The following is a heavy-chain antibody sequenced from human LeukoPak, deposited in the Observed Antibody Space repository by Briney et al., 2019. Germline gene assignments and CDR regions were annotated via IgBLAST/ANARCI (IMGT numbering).Heavy chain of an antibody. V-gene: IGHV1-69*13. CDR3: AREKSREGFDY. D-gene: IGHD1-26*01. J-gene: IGHJ4*02. CDR2: IIPIFGTA. Sequence: ASVKVSCKASGGTFSSCAISWVRQAPGQGLEWMGGIIPIFGTANYAQKFQGRVTITADESTSTAYMELSSLRSEDTAVYYCAREKSREGFDYWGQGTLVTVSS. CDR1: GGTFSSCA.